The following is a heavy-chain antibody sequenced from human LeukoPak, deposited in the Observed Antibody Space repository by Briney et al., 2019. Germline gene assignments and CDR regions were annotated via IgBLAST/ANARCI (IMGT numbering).Heavy chain of an antibody. CDR3: AREEDCSGGICYLGNAFDI. V-gene: IGHV4-34*01. Sequence: KPSETLSLTCAVYGGSFSGYYWSWLRQPPGKGLEWIGEINHSGSTNYNASLKSRVTISVDTSKNQFSLKLSSVTAADTAVYYCAREEDCSGGICYLGNAFDIWGQGTMVTVSS. J-gene: IGHJ3*02. CDR1: GGSFSGYY. CDR2: INHSGST. D-gene: IGHD2-15*01.